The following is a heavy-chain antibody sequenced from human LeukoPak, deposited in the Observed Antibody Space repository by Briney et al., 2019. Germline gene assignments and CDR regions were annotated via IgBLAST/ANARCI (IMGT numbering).Heavy chain of an antibody. CDR1: GGSISSSNW. V-gene: IGHV4-4*02. D-gene: IGHD2-2*02. CDR2: IYHSGST. CDR3: ARNVIVVVPAAIDYYYYGMDV. J-gene: IGHJ6*02. Sequence: SETLSLTCAVSGGSISSSNWWSWVRQPPGKGLEWIGEIYHSGSTNYNPSLKSRVIISVDKSKNQFSLKLSSVTAADTAVYYCARNVIVVVPAAIDYYYYGMDVWGQGTTVTVSS.